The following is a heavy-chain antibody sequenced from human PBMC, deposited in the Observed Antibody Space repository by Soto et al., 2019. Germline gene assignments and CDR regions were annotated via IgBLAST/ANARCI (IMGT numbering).Heavy chain of an antibody. CDR3: AKVFYYYDSSGYYYFDY. Sequence: GGSLRLSCAASGFTFSSYWMHWVRQAPGKGLVWVSRIKSDGSDTNYADSVKGRFTISRDNAKNTLYLQMNSLRAEDTAVYYCAKVFYYYDSSGYYYFDYWGQGTLVTVSS. CDR1: GFTFSSYW. CDR2: IKSDGSDT. V-gene: IGHV3-74*01. D-gene: IGHD3-22*01. J-gene: IGHJ4*02.